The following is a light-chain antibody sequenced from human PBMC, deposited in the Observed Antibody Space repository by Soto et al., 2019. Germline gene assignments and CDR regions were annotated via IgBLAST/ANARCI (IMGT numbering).Light chain of an antibody. CDR3: QKYNSALIFT. V-gene: IGKV1-27*01. Sequence: DIQMTQSPSSLSASVGDRVTITCRASQGISNYLAWYQQKPGKVPKLLIYAASILQSGVPSRFSGSGSGTDFTLTISSLQPEDVATYYCQKYNSALIFTFGPGTKVDIK. CDR1: QGISNY. CDR2: AAS. J-gene: IGKJ3*01.